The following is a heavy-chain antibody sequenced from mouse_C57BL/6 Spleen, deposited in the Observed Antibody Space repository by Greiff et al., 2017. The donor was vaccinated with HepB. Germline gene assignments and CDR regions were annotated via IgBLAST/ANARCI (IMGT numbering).Heavy chain of an antibody. CDR2: ISSGSSTI. CDR1: GFTFSDYG. V-gene: IGHV5-17*01. J-gene: IGHJ2*01. CDR3: ARSLFYYGNSDYFDY. Sequence: EVQLVESGGGLVKPGGSLKLSCAASGFTFSDYGMHWVRQAPEKGLEWVAYISSGSSTIYYADTVKGRFTISRDNAKNTLFLQMTSLRSEDTAMYYCARSLFYYGNSDYFDYWGQGTTLTVSS. D-gene: IGHD2-1*01.